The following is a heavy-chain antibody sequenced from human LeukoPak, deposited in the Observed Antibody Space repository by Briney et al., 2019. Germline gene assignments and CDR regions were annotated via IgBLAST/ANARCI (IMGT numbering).Heavy chain of an antibody. V-gene: IGHV3-48*01. Sequence: GGSLRLSCAASTFTFSRYSMNWVRQAPGKGLEWVSYISSSSSTIYYADSAKGRFTISRDNAKNSLYLQMNRLRAEDTAVYYCARATSGSYGSDAFEIWGQGTMVTVPS. J-gene: IGHJ3*02. CDR1: TFTFSRYS. CDR3: ARATSGSYGSDAFEI. D-gene: IGHD5-18*01. CDR2: ISSSSSTI.